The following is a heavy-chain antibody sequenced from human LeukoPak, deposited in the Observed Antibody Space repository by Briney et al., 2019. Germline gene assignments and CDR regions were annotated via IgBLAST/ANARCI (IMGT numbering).Heavy chain of an antibody. CDR3: ARGTAAARQRAPPKEWFDP. V-gene: IGHV3-21*01. D-gene: IGHD6-6*01. Sequence: GGSLRLSCAASGFTFSSYSMNWVRQAPGQGLEWVSSISHISSNIYYADSVKGRFTISRDNAKNSPYLQMNSLRAEDTAVYYCARGTAAARQRAPPKEWFDPWGQGTLVTVSS. CDR1: GFTFSSYS. CDR2: ISHISSNI. J-gene: IGHJ5*02.